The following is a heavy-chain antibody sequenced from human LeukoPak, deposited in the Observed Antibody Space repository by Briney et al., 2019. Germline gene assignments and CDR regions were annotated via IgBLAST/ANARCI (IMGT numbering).Heavy chain of an antibody. CDR2: INSDGSST. CDR1: GFSLSAYW. CDR3: AREKSEPGVAIADY. V-gene: IGHV3-74*01. Sequence: AGGSLRLSCAASGFSLSAYWMFWARQAPGKGLVWVARINSDGSSTSYADSVRGRFTISRDDAKNTLYLQMDSLTVEDTAVYYCAREKSEPGVAIADYWGQGTLVTVSS. D-gene: IGHD2-21*01. J-gene: IGHJ4*02.